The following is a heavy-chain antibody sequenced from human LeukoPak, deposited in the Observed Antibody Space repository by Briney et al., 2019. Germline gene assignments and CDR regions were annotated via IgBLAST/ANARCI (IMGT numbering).Heavy chain of an antibody. Sequence: GGSLRLSCAASGFTFSSYAMSWVRQAPGKGLEWVSAISGSGGSTYYADSVKGRFTISRDNSKNTLYLQMNSLRAEDTAVYYCAKAYYYGSRSYQPFDYWGQGTLATVSS. D-gene: IGHD3-10*01. J-gene: IGHJ4*02. CDR1: GFTFSSYA. CDR3: AKAYYYGSRSYQPFDY. CDR2: ISGSGGST. V-gene: IGHV3-23*01.